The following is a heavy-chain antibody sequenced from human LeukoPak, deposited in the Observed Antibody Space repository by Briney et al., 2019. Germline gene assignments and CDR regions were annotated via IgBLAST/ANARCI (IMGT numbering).Heavy chain of an antibody. J-gene: IGHJ3*02. D-gene: IGHD5-12*01. V-gene: IGHV4-59*12. CDR1: GGSIRNYY. CDR2: ISDGGGS. CDR3: ARDVPSGDGERGFGLNAFDI. Sequence: SETLSLTCTVSGGSIRNYYWTWIRQPPGKGLEWIGYISDGGGSNYNPSLKSRVTISVDTSKNQFSLKLSSVTAADTAVYYCARDVPSGDGERGFGLNAFDIWGQGTMVTVSS.